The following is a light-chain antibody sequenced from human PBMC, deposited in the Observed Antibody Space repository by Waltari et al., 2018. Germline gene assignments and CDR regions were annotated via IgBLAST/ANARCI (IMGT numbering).Light chain of an antibody. Sequence: WYQQKPGSPPQYLLRYTSDSDNHRASGVPSRFSSFKDASANAGILVISGRVSEDEADYYFMIWNSGAVLFGGGTKVTV. V-gene: IGLV5-45*01. CDR3: MIWNSGAVL. CDR2: YTSDSDN. J-gene: IGLJ2*01.